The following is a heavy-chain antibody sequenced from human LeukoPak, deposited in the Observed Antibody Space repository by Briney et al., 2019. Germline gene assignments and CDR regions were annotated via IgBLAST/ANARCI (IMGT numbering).Heavy chain of an antibody. D-gene: IGHD6-6*01. CDR1: GGSFSGYY. Sequence: SETLSLTCAVYGGSFSGYYWSWIRQPPGKGLEWIGEINHSGSTNYNPSLKSRVTISVDTSKNQFSLKLSSVTAADTAVYYCARGPYRSSSIHRNWFDPWGQGTLVTVSS. CDR3: ARGPYRSSSIHRNWFDP. V-gene: IGHV4-34*01. J-gene: IGHJ5*02. CDR2: INHSGST.